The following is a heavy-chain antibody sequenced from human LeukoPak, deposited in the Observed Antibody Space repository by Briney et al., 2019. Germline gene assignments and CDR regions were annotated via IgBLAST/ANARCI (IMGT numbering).Heavy chain of an antibody. CDR3: AKDADIGAAGYYLDN. CDR1: GFTFSTYG. V-gene: IGHV3-30*18. CDR2: ISSNGKNI. D-gene: IGHD6-13*01. Sequence: GRSLRLSCAASGFTFSTYGMHWVRQAPGKGLEWVTVISSNGKNIYYADSVKGRFTISRDNSKNTLYLQMNSLRVEDTAVYYCAKDADIGAAGYYLDNWGRGTLVTVSS. J-gene: IGHJ4*02.